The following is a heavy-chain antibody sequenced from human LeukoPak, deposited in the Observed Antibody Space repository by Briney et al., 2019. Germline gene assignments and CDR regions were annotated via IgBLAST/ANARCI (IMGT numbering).Heavy chain of an antibody. D-gene: IGHD3-3*01. V-gene: IGHV3-21*01. J-gene: IGHJ4*02. Sequence: PGGSLRLSCAASGFTFSSYHMNWVRQAPGKGLEWVSSITSSSSYIYYADSVRGRLTISRDNAENSLFLQMNRLRVEDTAVYYCTRDFGRSSYYFDFWGQGTLVTVSS. CDR1: GFTFSSYH. CDR2: ITSSSSYI. CDR3: TRDFGRSSYYFDF.